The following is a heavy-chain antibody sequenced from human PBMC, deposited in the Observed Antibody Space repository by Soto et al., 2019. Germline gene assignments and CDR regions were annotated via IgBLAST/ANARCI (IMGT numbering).Heavy chain of an antibody. CDR3: MRYQGAY. V-gene: IGHV4-61*01. J-gene: IGHJ4*02. CDR2: ISYTWTS. Sequence: QVQLQESGPGLVKTSETLSLTCTVSGGSVSSGPYHWNWVRQPPGKGLEWIGHISYTWTSNYNPYLRCLAIIATDTSMNQFSRMLTSVTAADTAVYYGMRYQGAYWGQGALFTVSP. D-gene: IGHD2-2*01. CDR1: GGSVSSGPYH.